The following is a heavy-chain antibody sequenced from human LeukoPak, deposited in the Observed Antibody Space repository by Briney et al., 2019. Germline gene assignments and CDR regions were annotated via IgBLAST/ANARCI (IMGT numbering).Heavy chain of an antibody. Sequence: PSETLSLTCAVYGGSFSGYYWSWIRQPPGKGLEWIGEINHSGSTNYNPSLKSRGTISVDTSKKQLSLKLSSVPAADTAVYYCARGIDYYDSSGYYFDYWGQGTLVTVSS. CDR3: ARGIDYYDSSGYYFDY. V-gene: IGHV4-34*01. D-gene: IGHD3-22*01. CDR1: GGSFSGYY. CDR2: INHSGST. J-gene: IGHJ4*02.